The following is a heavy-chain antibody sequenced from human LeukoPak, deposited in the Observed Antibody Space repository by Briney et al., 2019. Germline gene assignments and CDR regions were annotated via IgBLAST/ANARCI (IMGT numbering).Heavy chain of an antibody. D-gene: IGHD1-26*01. V-gene: IGHV3-21*05. CDR3: ASRRGSNRPFDY. J-gene: IGHJ4*02. CDR1: GFTFSSYE. CDR2: ISDDSNYI. Sequence: PGGSLRLSCAASGFTFSSYEMNWVRQAPGKGLEWVSYISDDSNYIFYADSVKGRFTISRDNTKNSLYLQMNSLTAEDSAVYYCASRRGSNRPFDYWGQGTLVTVSS.